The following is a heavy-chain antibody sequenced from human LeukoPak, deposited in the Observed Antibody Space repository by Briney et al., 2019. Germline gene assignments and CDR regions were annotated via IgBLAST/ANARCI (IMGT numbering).Heavy chain of an antibody. V-gene: IGHV3-23*01. D-gene: IGHD3-3*01. CDR2: ISGSGGST. J-gene: IGHJ4*02. Sequence: PGGSLRLSCAASGFTFSSYAMSWVRQAPGKGLEWVSAISGSGGSTYYADSVKGRFTISRDNSKNTLYLQMNSLRAEDTAVYYCAKCFWSGYYTGYYFDYWCQGTLVTVSS. CDR1: GFTFSSYA. CDR3: AKCFWSGYYTGYYFDY.